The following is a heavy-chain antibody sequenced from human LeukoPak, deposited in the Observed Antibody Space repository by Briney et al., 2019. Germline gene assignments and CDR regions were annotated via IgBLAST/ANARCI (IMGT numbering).Heavy chain of an antibody. Sequence: SVKVSFKASGGTFSSYTISWVRQGPGQGVEWMGRIIPILGIANYAQKFQGRVTITADKSTSTAYMELSSLRSEDTAVYYCARMSDCGGDCPIDYWGQGTLVTVSS. J-gene: IGHJ4*02. CDR2: IIPILGIA. CDR1: GGTFSSYT. D-gene: IGHD2-21*02. V-gene: IGHV1-69*02. CDR3: ARMSDCGGDCPIDY.